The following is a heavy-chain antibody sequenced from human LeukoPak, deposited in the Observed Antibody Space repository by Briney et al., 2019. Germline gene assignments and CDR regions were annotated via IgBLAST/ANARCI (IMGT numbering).Heavy chain of an antibody. J-gene: IGHJ4*02. Sequence: GGSLRLSCAASGFTFSSYWMHWVRHAPGKGLVWVSRINSDGSTTSSAASVKGRFTISRDNAKNTLYLQMNSLRAEDTAVYYCARFYCSSTSCLEDYWGQGTLVTVSS. CDR1: GFTFSSYW. CDR3: ARFYCSSTSCLEDY. V-gene: IGHV3-74*01. D-gene: IGHD2-2*01. CDR2: INSDGSTT.